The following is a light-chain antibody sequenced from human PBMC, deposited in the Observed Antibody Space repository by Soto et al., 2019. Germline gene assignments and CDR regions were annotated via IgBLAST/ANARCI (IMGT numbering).Light chain of an antibody. J-gene: IGKJ5*01. Sequence: EIVLTQSPGTLSLSPGERATLSCRASQRVSSRYLAWYQQKPGQAPRLLIYDASSRATGIPDRFSGSGSGTDFTLTISRLEPEDFAVYYCQRYGSSPTITFGQGTRLEIK. V-gene: IGKV3-20*01. CDR2: DAS. CDR3: QRYGSSPTIT. CDR1: QRVSSRY.